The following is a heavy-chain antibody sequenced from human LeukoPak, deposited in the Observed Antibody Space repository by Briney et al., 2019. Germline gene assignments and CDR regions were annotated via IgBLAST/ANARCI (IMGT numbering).Heavy chain of an antibody. CDR1: GYTFTSYA. V-gene: IGHV1-3*01. CDR2: INAGNGNT. Sequence: GASVKVSCKASGYTFTSYAMHWVRPAPGQRLEWMGWINAGNGNTKYSQKFQGRVTITRDTSASTAYMELSSLRSEDTAVYYCAREAYDFWSGYYTYNWFDPWGQGTLVTVSS. CDR3: AREAYDFWSGYYTYNWFDP. D-gene: IGHD3-3*01. J-gene: IGHJ5*02.